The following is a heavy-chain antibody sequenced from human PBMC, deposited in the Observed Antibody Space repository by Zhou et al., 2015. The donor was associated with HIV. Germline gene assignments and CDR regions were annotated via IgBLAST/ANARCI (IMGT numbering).Heavy chain of an antibody. D-gene: IGHD3-22*01. V-gene: IGHV1-69*06. CDR2: IIPIFGAP. CDR1: GGTVSTYA. CDR3: ARGCYYDSSGYYSPYYYYYGMDV. J-gene: IGHJ6*02. Sequence: QVQLVQSAAEVKKPGSSVKVSCRAFGGTVSTYAISWVRQAPGQGLEWMGGIIPIFGAPTYAQKFQGRVTVTADRSTRTAYVELSSLRSEDTAVYYCARGCYYDSSGYYSPYYYYYGMDVWGQGTTVTVSS.